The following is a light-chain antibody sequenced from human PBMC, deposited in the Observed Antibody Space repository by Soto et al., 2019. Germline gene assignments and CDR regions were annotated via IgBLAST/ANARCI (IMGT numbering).Light chain of an antibody. Sequence: VRTQTTGPLSVSPGERATLSCRASQTLDTNLAWYQQKPSQAPRLLIFCASTRSTGITARFSGSGSGTEFTLPISSRQPAEFSVFYCQQYYDCCPLTFGRGTKVDI. J-gene: IGKJ4*01. CDR3: QQYYDCCPLT. CDR2: CAS. CDR1: QTLDTN. V-gene: IGKV3-15*01.